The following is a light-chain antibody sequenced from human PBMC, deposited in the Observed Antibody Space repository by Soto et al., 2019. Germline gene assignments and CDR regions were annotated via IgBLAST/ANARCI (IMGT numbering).Light chain of an antibody. CDR1: SSDVGAYNY. V-gene: IGLV2-14*01. CDR3: SSYTSSSTPCV. CDR2: EVS. Sequence: QSVLPQPASVSGSPGHSITISCTGTSSDVGAYNYVSWYQQHPGKAPKLMNYEVSNRPSGVSNRFSGSKSGNTASLTISGLQAEDEADYYCSSYTSSSTPCVFGTGTKVTV. J-gene: IGLJ1*01.